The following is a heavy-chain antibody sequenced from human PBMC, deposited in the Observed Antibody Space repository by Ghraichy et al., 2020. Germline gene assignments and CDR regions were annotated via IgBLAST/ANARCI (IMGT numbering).Heavy chain of an antibody. CDR2: ILHSGNT. CDR3: ARNADYCMDV. J-gene: IGHJ6*03. CDR1: GYSISSGHW. V-gene: IGHV4-4*02. Sequence: SETLSLTCAVSGYSISSGHWWSWVRQPPGKGLEWIGEILHSGNTNYNQSLKSRVTISVDKSKNKFSLKLSSVTAADTAVYYCARNADYCMDVWGKGTTVTVSS.